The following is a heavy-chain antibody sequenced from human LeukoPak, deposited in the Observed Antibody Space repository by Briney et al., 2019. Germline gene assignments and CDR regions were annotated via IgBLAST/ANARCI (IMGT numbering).Heavy chain of an antibody. CDR2: IYHTGST. V-gene: IGHV4-4*02. J-gene: IGHJ4*02. CDR1: GGSISSGHW. D-gene: IGHD5-12*01. CDR3: ARGGGYRFDY. Sequence: SETLSLTCAVSGGSISSGHWWTWVRQPPGKGLEWIGEIYHTGSTNYNPSLKSRVTISVDKSTNQFSLRLSSVTAADTAVYYCARGGGYRFDYWGQGTLVTVSS.